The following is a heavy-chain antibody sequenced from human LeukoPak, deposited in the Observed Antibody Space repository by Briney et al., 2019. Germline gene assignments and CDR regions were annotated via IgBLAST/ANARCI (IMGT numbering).Heavy chain of an antibody. Sequence: PGGSLRLSCAASGFTFGSYGMHWVRQAPGKGLEWVAVISYDGSNKYYADSVKGRFTISRDNSKNTLYLQMNSLRAEDTAVYYCAKAVGGEFDPWGQGTLVTVSS. V-gene: IGHV3-30*18. CDR1: GFTFGSYG. CDR3: AKAVGGEFDP. J-gene: IGHJ5*02. CDR2: ISYDGSNK.